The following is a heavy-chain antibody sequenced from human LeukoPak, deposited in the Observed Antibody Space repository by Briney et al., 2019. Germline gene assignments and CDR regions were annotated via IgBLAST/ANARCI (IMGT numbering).Heavy chain of an antibody. Sequence: TSETLSLTCAVYGXSFSAYYWSWIRQPPGKGLEWIGKINHGGSTNYNPSLKSRVTISVDASKNQFSLKLNSVTAADTAVYYCARDYGDFGAVDYWGQGTLVTVSS. D-gene: IGHD4-17*01. CDR2: INHGGST. CDR1: GXSFSAYY. V-gene: IGHV4-34*01. CDR3: ARDYGDFGAVDY. J-gene: IGHJ4*02.